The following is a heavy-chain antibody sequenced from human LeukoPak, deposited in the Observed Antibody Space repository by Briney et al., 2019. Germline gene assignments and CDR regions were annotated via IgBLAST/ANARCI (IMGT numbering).Heavy chain of an antibody. V-gene: IGHV4-39*07. J-gene: IGHJ6*03. CDR2: IYDSGST. CDR1: GGSISSSSYY. Sequence: SSETLSLTCTVSGGSISSSSYYWGWIRQPPGKGLEWIGSIYDSGSTYYNASLKSRVTISVDTSKNQFSLRLSSVTAADTAVYYCARAVHGVSYSSGWYSGYYYYMDVWGKGTTVTVSS. D-gene: IGHD6-19*01. CDR3: ARAVHGVSYSSGWYSGYYYYMDV.